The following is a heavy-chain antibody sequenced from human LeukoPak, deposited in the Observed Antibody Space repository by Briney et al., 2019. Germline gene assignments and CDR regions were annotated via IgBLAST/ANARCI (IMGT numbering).Heavy chain of an antibody. CDR2: IRSKAYGGTT. V-gene: IGHV3-49*04. Sequence: GGSLRLAWTAAGSTFGDYAMSWVRQAPGKGLEWVGFIRSKAYGGTTEYAASVKGRFTTSRDDSKSIAYLQRNSLKTEDTAVYYCTRDHYYDSSGYYQGEGYYFDYWGQGTLVTVSS. D-gene: IGHD3-22*01. CDR3: TRDHYYDSSGYYQGEGYYFDY. J-gene: IGHJ4*02. CDR1: GSTFGDYA.